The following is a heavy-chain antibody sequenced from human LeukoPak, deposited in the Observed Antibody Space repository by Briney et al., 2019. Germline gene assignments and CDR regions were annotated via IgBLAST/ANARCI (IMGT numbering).Heavy chain of an antibody. D-gene: IGHD5-18*01. V-gene: IGHV1-8*01. Sequence: ASLKVSCKASGYTFTSYDINCVRQTTGQGLECMGWMKPNSENTRYAQKFQGRVTMTRNTSISTAYMELSSLRSEDTAVYYCARGLRTAMVMDYWGQGTLVTVSS. CDR3: ARGLRTAMVMDY. CDR1: GYTFTSYD. J-gene: IGHJ4*02. CDR2: MKPNSENT.